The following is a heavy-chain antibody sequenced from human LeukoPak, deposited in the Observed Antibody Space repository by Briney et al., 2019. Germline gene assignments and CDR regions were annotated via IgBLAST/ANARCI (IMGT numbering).Heavy chain of an antibody. CDR3: ARVVDDSRSDYFDY. CDR1: GGTFSSYA. J-gene: IGHJ4*02. Sequence: ASVKVSCKASGGTFSSYAISWVRQAPGQGLEWMGRIIPILGIANYAQKFQGRVTITADKSTSAAYMELSSLRSEDTAVYYCARVVDDSRSDYFDYWGQGTLVTVSS. D-gene: IGHD3-22*01. CDR2: IIPILGIA. V-gene: IGHV1-69*04.